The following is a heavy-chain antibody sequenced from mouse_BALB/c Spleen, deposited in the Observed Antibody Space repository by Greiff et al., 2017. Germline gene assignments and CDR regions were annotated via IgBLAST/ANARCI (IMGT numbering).Heavy chain of an antibody. Sequence: EVKVVESGGGLVKPGGSLKLSCAASGFTFSSYTMSWVRQTPEKRLEWVATISSGGSYTYYPDSVKGRFTISRDNAKNTLYLQMSSLKSEDTAMYYCTRDAPNYGTFYYFDYWGQGTTLTVSS. CDR1: GFTFSSYT. CDR3: TRDAPNYGTFYYFDY. CDR2: ISSGGSYT. J-gene: IGHJ2*01. D-gene: IGHD1-1*02. V-gene: IGHV5-6-4*01.